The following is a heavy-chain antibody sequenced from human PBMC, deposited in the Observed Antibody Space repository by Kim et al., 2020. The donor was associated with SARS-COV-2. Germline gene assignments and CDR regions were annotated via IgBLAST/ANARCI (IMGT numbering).Heavy chain of an antibody. Sequence: QKFQGRVTITRDTSASTAYMELSSLRSEDTAVYYCARDLGYCSSTSCYIYWGQGTLVTVSS. D-gene: IGHD2-2*02. J-gene: IGHJ4*02. V-gene: IGHV1-3*01. CDR3: ARDLGYCSSTSCYIY.